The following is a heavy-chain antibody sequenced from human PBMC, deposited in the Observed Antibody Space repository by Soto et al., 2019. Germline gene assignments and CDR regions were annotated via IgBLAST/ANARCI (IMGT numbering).Heavy chain of an antibody. CDR2: IYYSGST. CDR3: ARERADGARLDP. V-gene: IGHV4-30-4*01. CDR1: GGSISSGDNY. Sequence: SETLSLTCTVSGGSISSGDNYWSWIRQPPGKGLEWIGYIYYSGSTYYNPSLKSRVTISVDTSKNQFSLKLSSVTAADTAVYYCARERADGARLDPWGQGSLVTSPQ. J-gene: IGHJ5*02.